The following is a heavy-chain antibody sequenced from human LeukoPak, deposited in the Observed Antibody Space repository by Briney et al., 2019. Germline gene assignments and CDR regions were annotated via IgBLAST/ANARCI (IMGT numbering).Heavy chain of an antibody. CDR3: ARRGYSGYEGSWFDS. D-gene: IGHD5-12*01. CDR2: IKQDGSEK. Sequence: GGSLRLSCAASGFTFSSYWMNWVRQAPGKGLEWVANIKQDGSEKYYVDSVKGRFTISRDNAKNSLYLQMNSLRAEDTAVYYCARRGYSGYEGSWFDSWGQGTQVTVSS. V-gene: IGHV3-7*01. J-gene: IGHJ5*01. CDR1: GFTFSSYW.